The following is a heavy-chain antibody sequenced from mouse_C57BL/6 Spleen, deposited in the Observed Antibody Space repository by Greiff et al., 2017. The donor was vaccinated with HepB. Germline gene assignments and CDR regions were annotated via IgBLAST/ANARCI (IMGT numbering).Heavy chain of an antibody. J-gene: IGHJ2*01. Sequence: EVKLQESGPGLVKPSQSLSLTCSVTGYSITSGYYWNWIRQFPGNKLEWMGYINYDGSNNYNPTLKTRISITRDTSKNQFFLKLNSVTTEDTATYYCAGGSLYWFDYWGQGTTLTVSS. CDR3: AGGSLYWFDY. D-gene: IGHD4-1*01. CDR2: INYDGSN. CDR1: GYSITSGYY. V-gene: IGHV3-6*01.